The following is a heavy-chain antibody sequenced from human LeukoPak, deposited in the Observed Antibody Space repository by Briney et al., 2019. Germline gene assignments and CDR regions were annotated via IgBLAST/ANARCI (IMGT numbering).Heavy chain of an antibody. D-gene: IGHD3-10*01. Sequence: GGSLRLSCAASGFSFSTLAMSWVRQSPGKGLEWVSGISASGGSTYYADSVKGRFTISRDNSNNTLFLQMNSLRVEDTALYYCAKHHRKSRIFGEQDSWGQGTLVAVSS. CDR1: GFSFSTLA. J-gene: IGHJ5*01. CDR2: ISASGGST. V-gene: IGHV3-23*01. CDR3: AKHHRKSRIFGEQDS.